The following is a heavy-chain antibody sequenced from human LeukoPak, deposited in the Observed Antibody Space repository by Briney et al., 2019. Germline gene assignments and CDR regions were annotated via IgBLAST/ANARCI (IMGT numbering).Heavy chain of an antibody. CDR2: IIPVFGTA. CDR1: GGTFSSYS. V-gene: IGHV1-69*13. Sequence: VASVKVSCKASGGTFSSYSINWVRQAPGQGLEWMGGIIPVFGTANYVQKFQGRVTITADESTSTAYMELSSLRSEDTAVYYCARLNDYGGTNLDYWGQGTLVTVSS. J-gene: IGHJ4*02. D-gene: IGHD4-23*01. CDR3: ARLNDYGGTNLDY.